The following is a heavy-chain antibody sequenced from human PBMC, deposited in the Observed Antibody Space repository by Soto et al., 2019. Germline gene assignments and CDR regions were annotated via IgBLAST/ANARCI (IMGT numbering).Heavy chain of an antibody. J-gene: IGHJ5*02. V-gene: IGHV5-51*01. Sequence: GESLKISCKTSAYSFTSDWIGWVRQMPGKGLEWMGIIYPGDSDTRYSPSFQGQVTISVDKSISTAYLQWSSLKASDTAMYYCARLSRDCSNGVCYIWFDPWGLGTLVTVSS. D-gene: IGHD2-8*01. CDR2: IYPGDSDT. CDR3: ARLSRDCSNGVCYIWFDP. CDR1: AYSFTSDW.